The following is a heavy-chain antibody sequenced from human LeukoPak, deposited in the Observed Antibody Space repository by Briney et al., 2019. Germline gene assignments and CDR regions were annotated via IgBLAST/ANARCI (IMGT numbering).Heavy chain of an antibody. CDR1: GGSISSYY. CDR2: IYTSGST. Sequence: PSETLSLTCTVSGGSISSYYWSWIRRPAGKGLEWIWRIYTSGSTKCNPSPKSRVTMSVDTSKNQFSLKLSSVTAADTAVYYCARDGTGIAAAGTNYYYYMDVWGKGTTVTVSS. CDR3: ARDGTGIAAAGTNYYYYMDV. D-gene: IGHD6-13*01. J-gene: IGHJ6*03. V-gene: IGHV4-4*07.